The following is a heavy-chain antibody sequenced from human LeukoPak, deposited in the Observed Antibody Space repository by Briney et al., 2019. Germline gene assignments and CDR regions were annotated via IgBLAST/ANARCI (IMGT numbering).Heavy chain of an antibody. CDR2: IYYSGGT. V-gene: IGHV4-59*01. J-gene: IGHJ5*02. CDR1: GGSISSYY. Sequence: SETLFLTCTVSGGSISSYYWSWIRQPPGKGLEWIGYIYYSGGTNYNPSLKSRVTISVDTSKNQFSLKLSSVTAADTAVYYCARTEAWWFDPWGQGTLVADCS. CDR3: ARTEAWWFDP.